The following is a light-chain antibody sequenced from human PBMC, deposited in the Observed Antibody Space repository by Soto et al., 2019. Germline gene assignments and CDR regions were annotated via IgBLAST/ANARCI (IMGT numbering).Light chain of an antibody. J-gene: IGKJ5*01. CDR3: QQSLTFPIT. Sequence: DIPMTQSPSSVSASVGDRVTITCRASQDVNTWLAWYQQSPGKAPKLLIYGASSLQIGVPSRFSGSGSGTDFTLTISSLQPEDFATYYCQQSLTFPITFGQGTRLEIK. V-gene: IGKV1-12*01. CDR2: GAS. CDR1: QDVNTW.